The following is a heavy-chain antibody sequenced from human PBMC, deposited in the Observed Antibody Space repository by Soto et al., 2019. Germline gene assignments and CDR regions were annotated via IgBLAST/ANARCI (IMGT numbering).Heavy chain of an antibody. CDR1: GGTSSSYA. Sequence: SVKVSCKASGGTSSSYAISWVRQAPGQGLEWMGGIIPIFGTANYAQKFQGRVTITADESTSTAYMELSSLRSEDTAVYYCARSAVAGHAFDYYYYYGMDVWGQGTTVTVSS. CDR3: ARSAVAGHAFDYYYYYGMDV. V-gene: IGHV1-69*13. J-gene: IGHJ6*02. CDR2: IIPIFGTA. D-gene: IGHD6-19*01.